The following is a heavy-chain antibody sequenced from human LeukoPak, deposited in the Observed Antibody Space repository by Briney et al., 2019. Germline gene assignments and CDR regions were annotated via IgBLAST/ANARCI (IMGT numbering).Heavy chain of an antibody. CDR3: SRESGPFCPFGY. CDR1: GGSISGTNW. CDR2: ISLAGQT. J-gene: IGHJ4*02. D-gene: IGHD1-26*01. Sequence: SGTLSLTCGVSGGSISGTNWWSWVRQPPGQGLEWSGEISLAGQTNYNPSLNGRVTMSLDKSSNHLSLHLTSVTAADTATYFCSRESGPFCPFGYWGQGTLVIVSS. V-gene: IGHV4-4*02.